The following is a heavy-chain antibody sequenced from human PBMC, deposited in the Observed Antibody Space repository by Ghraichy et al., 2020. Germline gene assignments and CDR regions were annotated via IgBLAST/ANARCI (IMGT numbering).Heavy chain of an antibody. CDR1: GFTFSSYW. J-gene: IGHJ4*02. Sequence: GGSLRLSCAASGFTFSSYWMHWVRQAPGKGLVWVSRINSDGSSTSYADSVKGRFTISRDNAKNTLYLQMNSLRAEDTAVYYCAGSSSYQLFDYWGQGTLVTVSS. CDR3: AGSSSYQLFDY. V-gene: IGHV3-74*01. CDR2: INSDGSST. D-gene: IGHD6-13*01.